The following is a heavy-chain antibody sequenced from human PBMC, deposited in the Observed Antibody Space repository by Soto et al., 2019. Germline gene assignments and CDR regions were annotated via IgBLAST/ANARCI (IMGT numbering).Heavy chain of an antibody. CDR3: ARDEGFTVY. Sequence: PGGSLRLSCAASGFTFSSYDMHWVRQATGKGLEWVSGIGTAGDTFYSGSVRGRFTISRENAKNSLYLQMNSLRAGDTAVYYCARDEGFTVYWGHGTLVTVSS. D-gene: IGHD4-17*01. CDR2: IGTAGDT. J-gene: IGHJ4*01. CDR1: GFTFSSYD. V-gene: IGHV3-13*04.